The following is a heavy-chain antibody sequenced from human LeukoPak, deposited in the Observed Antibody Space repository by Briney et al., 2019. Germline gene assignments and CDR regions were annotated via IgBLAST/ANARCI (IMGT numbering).Heavy chain of an antibody. J-gene: IGHJ5*02. V-gene: IGHV3-23*01. CDR3: AKRGNTISFFDP. CDR1: GFTFSNYA. CDR2: LSAGGDFT. D-gene: IGHD5-24*01. Sequence: GGSLRLSCAASGFTFSNYAMYWVRQAPGKVLEWVSGLSAGGDFTYYADSVKGRFTISRDNSKNTLYMDMNSLRAEDTAVYYCAKRGNTISFFDPWGQGTLVTVSS.